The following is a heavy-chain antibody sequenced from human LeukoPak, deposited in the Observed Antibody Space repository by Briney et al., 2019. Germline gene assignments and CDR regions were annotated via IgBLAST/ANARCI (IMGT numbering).Heavy chain of an antibody. V-gene: IGHV1-2*02. Sequence: GASVKVSCKASGGTFSSYAISWVRQAPGQGLEWMGWINPNSGGTNYAQKFQGRVTMTRDTSISTAYMELSRLRSDDTAVYYCARGLMSYDSSGYYVDYWGQGTLVTVSS. CDR1: GGTFSSYA. D-gene: IGHD3-22*01. CDR3: ARGLMSYDSSGYYVDY. J-gene: IGHJ4*02. CDR2: INPNSGGT.